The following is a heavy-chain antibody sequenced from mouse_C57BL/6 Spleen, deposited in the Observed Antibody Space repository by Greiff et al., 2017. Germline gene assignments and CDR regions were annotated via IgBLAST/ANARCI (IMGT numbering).Heavy chain of an antibody. CDR2: ISYDGSN. Sequence: EVKLVESGPGLVKPSQSLSLTCSVTGYSITSGYYWNWIRQFPGNKLEWMGYISYDGSNNYNPSLKNRISITRDTSKNQFFLKLNSVTTEDTATYYCARVISYYGSSYFDYWGQGTTLTVSS. V-gene: IGHV3-6*01. D-gene: IGHD1-1*01. CDR3: ARVISYYGSSYFDY. J-gene: IGHJ2*01. CDR1: GYSITSGYY.